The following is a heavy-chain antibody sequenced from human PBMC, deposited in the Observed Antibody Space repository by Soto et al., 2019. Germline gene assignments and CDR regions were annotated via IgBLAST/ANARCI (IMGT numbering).Heavy chain of an antibody. Sequence: ASVKVSCKASGYTFISYDINWVRQATGQGLEWMGWMNPNSGNTGYAQKFQGRVTMTRNTSISTAYMELSSLRSEDTAVYYCARGYCSGGSCFDAFDIWGQGTMVTVSS. J-gene: IGHJ3*02. CDR1: GYTFISYD. D-gene: IGHD2-15*01. CDR3: ARGYCSGGSCFDAFDI. CDR2: MNPNSGNT. V-gene: IGHV1-8*01.